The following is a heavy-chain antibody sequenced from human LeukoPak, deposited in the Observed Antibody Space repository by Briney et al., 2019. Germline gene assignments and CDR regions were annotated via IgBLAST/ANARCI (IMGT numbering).Heavy chain of an antibody. CDR2: IWYDGSNK. V-gene: IGHV3-33*01. Sequence: PGGSLRPSCAASGFTFSSYVMHWVRQAPGKGLEWVAVIWYDGSNKYYADSVKGRFTISRDNSKNTLYLQMNSLRAEDTAVYYCARTGSTCFDYWGQGTLVTVSS. D-gene: IGHD2-2*01. CDR1: GFTFSSYV. J-gene: IGHJ4*02. CDR3: ARTGSTCFDY.